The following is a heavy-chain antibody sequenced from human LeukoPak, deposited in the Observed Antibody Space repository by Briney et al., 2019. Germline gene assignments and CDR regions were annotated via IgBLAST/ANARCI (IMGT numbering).Heavy chain of an antibody. J-gene: IGHJ4*01. CDR3: ARDSGNYIDY. V-gene: IGHV3-48*02. Sequence: GGSLRLSCTASGFTYSHFSMNWVRLAPGKWLQWVSFISGSSKTIYYGDSVKGRFTISRDNAKNSLYLQMNGLRDEDAALYFCARDSGNYIDYWGQGTQVVVSS. CDR2: ISGSSKTI. CDR1: GFTYSHFS. D-gene: IGHD2/OR15-2a*01.